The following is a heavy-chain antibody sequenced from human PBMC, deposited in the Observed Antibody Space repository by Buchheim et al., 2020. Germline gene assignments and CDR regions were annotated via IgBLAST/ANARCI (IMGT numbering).Heavy chain of an antibody. V-gene: IGHV3-30*18. CDR2: ISYDGSNK. Sequence: QVQLEESGGGVVQPGRSLRLSCVASGFTFSSYGMHWVRQAPGKGLEWVAVISYDGSNKYYADSVKGRFTISRDNSKNTLYLKMNRLRAGDRAVYYGAKGGIAAAGIRVRAYYFDYWGQGTL. CDR3: AKGGIAAAGIRVRAYYFDY. D-gene: IGHD6-13*01. J-gene: IGHJ4*02. CDR1: GFTFSSYG.